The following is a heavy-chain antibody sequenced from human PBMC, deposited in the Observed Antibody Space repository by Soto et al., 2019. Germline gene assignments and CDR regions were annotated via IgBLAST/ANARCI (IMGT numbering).Heavy chain of an antibody. CDR2: ISGNSGKT. V-gene: IGHV3-23*01. CDR1: GVGLSTYA. D-gene: IGHD2-21*02. Sequence: EVQLLESGGGFVQPGGSLRLSCTASGVGLSTYAISWVRQAPGKGLEWVSVISGNSGKTDYADSVKGRFSISRDKSENTVYLQMNRLRAEDTAVYYCALPSWGGDCYSPVDYWGQGTLVTVSS. J-gene: IGHJ4*02. CDR3: ALPSWGGDCYSPVDY.